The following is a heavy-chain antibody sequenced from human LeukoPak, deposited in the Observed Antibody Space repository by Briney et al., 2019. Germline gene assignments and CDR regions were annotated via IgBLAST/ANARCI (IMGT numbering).Heavy chain of an antibody. Sequence: SETLSLTCTVSGGSISSYYWSWIRQPPGKGLEWIGEINHSGSTNYNPSLKSRVTISVDTSKNQFSLKLSSVTAADTAVYYCARGRHYYDSSGYKKAFDIWGQGTMVTVSS. V-gene: IGHV4-34*01. CDR3: ARGRHYYDSSGYKKAFDI. CDR1: GGSISSYY. CDR2: INHSGST. D-gene: IGHD3-22*01. J-gene: IGHJ3*02.